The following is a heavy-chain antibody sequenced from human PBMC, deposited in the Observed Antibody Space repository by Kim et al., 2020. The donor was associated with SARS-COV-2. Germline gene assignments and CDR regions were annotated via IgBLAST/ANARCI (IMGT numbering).Heavy chain of an antibody. J-gene: IGHJ4*03. D-gene: IGHD6-19*01. Sequence: SETLSLTCTVSGGSISSSSYYWGWIRQPPGKGLEWIGSIYYSGSTYYNPSLKSRVTISVDTSKNQFSLKLSSVTAADTAVYYCARHSIAVAGTGFDYWGQEALRSVSS. CDR3: ARHSIAVAGTGFDY. V-gene: IGHV4-39*01. CDR2: IYYSGST. CDR1: GGSISSSSYY.